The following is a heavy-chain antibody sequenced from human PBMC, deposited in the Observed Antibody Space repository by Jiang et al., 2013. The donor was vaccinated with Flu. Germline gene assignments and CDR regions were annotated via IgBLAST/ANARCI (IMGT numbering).Heavy chain of an antibody. J-gene: IGHJ4*02. CDR3: ARGMHSYGYIDHFDF. V-gene: IGHV4-31*03. CDR1: GGSINSGGHY. D-gene: IGHD5-18*01. CDR2: INYSGST. Sequence: GPGLVKPSQTLSLTCSVSGGSINSGGHYYTWIRQHPGKGLEWIGYINYSGSTKYNPSLRSRTTMSVDTSKNQFSLMVTSVTAADTAVYYCARGMHSYGYIDHFDFWGQGTLVTVSS.